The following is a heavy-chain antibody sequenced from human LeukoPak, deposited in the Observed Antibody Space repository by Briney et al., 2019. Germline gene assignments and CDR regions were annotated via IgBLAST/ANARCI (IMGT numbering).Heavy chain of an antibody. CDR3: AKIRGNWGFSFDI. V-gene: IGHV3-74*01. J-gene: IGHJ3*02. Sequence: GGSLRLSCGASGFAYSSFWMSWVRQAPGEGLGGVSRINSDGSSTSYADSVKGRFTISRDNAKNTLYLQMNSLRAEDTAVYFCAKIRGNWGFSFDIWGRGTMVTVSS. CDR1: GFAYSSFW. CDR2: INSDGSST. D-gene: IGHD7-27*01.